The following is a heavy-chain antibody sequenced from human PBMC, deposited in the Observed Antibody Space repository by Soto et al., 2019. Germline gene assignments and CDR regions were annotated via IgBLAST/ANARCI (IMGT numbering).Heavy chain of an antibody. J-gene: IGHJ4*02. Sequence: QLQLQESGSGLVKPSQTLSLTCAVSGGSISSGGYSWSWIRQPPGKGLEWIGYIYHSGSTYYNPSLKSRVTISVDRSKNQFPLKLSSVTAADTAVYYCANSHAGAHITAAVHWGQGTLVTVSS. V-gene: IGHV4-30-2*01. CDR1: GGSISSGGYS. D-gene: IGHD6-13*01. CDR3: ANSHAGAHITAAVH. CDR2: IYHSGST.